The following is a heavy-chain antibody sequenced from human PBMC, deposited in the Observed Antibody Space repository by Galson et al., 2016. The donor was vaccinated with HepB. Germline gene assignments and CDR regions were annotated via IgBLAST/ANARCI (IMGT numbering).Heavy chain of an antibody. J-gene: IGHJ5*02. CDR1: GFTFSSYG. CDR3: AGGSLARWSKGNWLDP. CDR2: ISFDGINK. V-gene: IGHV3-30*03. D-gene: IGHD4-23*01. Sequence: SLRLSCASSGFTFSSYGMHWVRQAPGKGLEWVGVISFDGINKYYADSVKGRFTITRDNSKNTPYLQMNSLRPEDTAVYSCAGGSLARWSKGNWLDPWGQGTLVTVSS.